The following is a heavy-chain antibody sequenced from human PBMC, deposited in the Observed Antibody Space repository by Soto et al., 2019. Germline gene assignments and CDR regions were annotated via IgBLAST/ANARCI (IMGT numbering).Heavy chain of an antibody. CDR1: GFTFSSYW. Sequence: EVQLVESGGGLVQPGGSLRLSCAASGFTFSSYWMSWVRQAPGRGLEWVANIKQDGSEKYYVDSVKGRFTISRDNAKNSMSMQMNSLRAEDTAVYYCARVAKLGYCSSTSFYRSYWFDPWGQGPLVTVPS. CDR2: IKQDGSEK. CDR3: ARVAKLGYCSSTSFYRSYWFDP. J-gene: IGHJ5*02. V-gene: IGHV3-7*01. D-gene: IGHD2-2*01.